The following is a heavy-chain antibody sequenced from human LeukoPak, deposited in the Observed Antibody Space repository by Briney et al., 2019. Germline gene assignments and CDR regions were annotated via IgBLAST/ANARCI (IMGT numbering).Heavy chain of an antibody. CDR3: ARDTQQQLAPRALNTHPLDY. CDR1: GYTFTSYG. Sequence: ASVKVSCKASGYTFTSYGISWVRQAPGQGLEWMGWISAYNGNTNYAQKLQGRVTMTTDTSTSTAYMELRSLRSDDTAVYYCARDTQQQLAPRALNTHPLDYWGQGTLVTVSS. V-gene: IGHV1-18*01. J-gene: IGHJ4*02. CDR2: ISAYNGNT. D-gene: IGHD6-13*01.